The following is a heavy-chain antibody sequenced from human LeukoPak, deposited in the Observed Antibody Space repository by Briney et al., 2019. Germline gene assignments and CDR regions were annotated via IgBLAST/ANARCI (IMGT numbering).Heavy chain of an antibody. J-gene: IGHJ3*02. CDR3: ATDPGDPKLSDAFDI. Sequence: GASVKVSCKAAGGTFSSYAISWVRQAPGQGLEWMGGFDPEDGETIYAQKFQGRVTMTEDTSTDTAYMELSSLRSEDTAVYYCATDPGDPKLSDAFDIWGQGTMVTVSS. V-gene: IGHV1-24*01. CDR1: GGTFSSYA. D-gene: IGHD7-27*01. CDR2: FDPEDGET.